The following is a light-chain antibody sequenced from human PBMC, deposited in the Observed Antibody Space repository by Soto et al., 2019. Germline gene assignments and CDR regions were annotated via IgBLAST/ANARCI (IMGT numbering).Light chain of an antibody. CDR2: GAS. CDR3: QRYDLSPLP. V-gene: IGKV3-20*01. CDR1: QSVSSTY. J-gene: IGKJ2*01. Sequence: EIVLTQSPGTLSLSPGERATLSCRTSQSVSSTYLAWYQQKPGQAPRLLIYGASSRATGIPDRFSGSGSGIYFTLTISRLDPEDFVVYYCQRYDLSPLPCGQVTKLEIK.